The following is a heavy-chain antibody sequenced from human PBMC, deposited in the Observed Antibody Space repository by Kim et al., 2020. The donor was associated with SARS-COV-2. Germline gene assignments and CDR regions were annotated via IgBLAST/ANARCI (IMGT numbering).Heavy chain of an antibody. D-gene: IGHD6-6*01. CDR2: ISGSGGST. CDR3: SKGWDGSSSCNGYYYMDV. J-gene: IGHJ6*03. V-gene: IGHV3-23*01. CDR1: GFTFSSYA. Sequence: GGSLRLSCAASGFTFSSYAMSWVRQAPGKGLEWVSAISGSGGSTYYADSAKVRFTISRDNAENTLYLQMNSLRAEDTAADYCSKGWDGSSSCNGYYYMDV.